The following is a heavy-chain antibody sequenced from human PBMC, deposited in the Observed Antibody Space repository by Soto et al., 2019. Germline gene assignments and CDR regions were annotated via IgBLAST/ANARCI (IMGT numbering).Heavy chain of an antibody. V-gene: IGHV3-30-3*01. CDR2: ISYDGSNK. J-gene: IGHJ4*02. CDR3: ARDPLPYGDYGPPFDY. Sequence: GGSLSLSCAPSGFTFSSYAMHWVRLVPGKGLGWVAVISYDGSNKYYADSVKGRFTISRDNSKNTLYLQMNSLRAEDTAVYYCARDPLPYGDYGPPFDYWGQGTLVT. CDR1: GFTFSSYA. D-gene: IGHD4-17*01.